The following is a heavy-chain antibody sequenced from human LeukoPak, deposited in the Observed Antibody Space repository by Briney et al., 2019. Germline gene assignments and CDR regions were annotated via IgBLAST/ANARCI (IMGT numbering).Heavy chain of an antibody. CDR2: INGDGSIT. Sequence: GGSLRLSCAASGFTFSSYWIHWVRQAPGKGLVWVSRINGDGSITNYADSVKGRFTISRDNAKNTLFLQMNSLRAEDTAVYYCAKRSVVVPAAMGPAFDYWGQGTLVTVSS. J-gene: IGHJ4*02. CDR1: GFTFSSYW. D-gene: IGHD2-2*01. CDR3: AKRSVVVPAAMGPAFDY. V-gene: IGHV3-74*01.